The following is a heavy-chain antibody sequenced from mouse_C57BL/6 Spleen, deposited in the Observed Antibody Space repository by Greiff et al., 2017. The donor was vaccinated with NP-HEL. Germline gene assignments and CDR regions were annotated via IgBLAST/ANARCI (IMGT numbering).Heavy chain of an antibody. J-gene: IGHJ3*01. CDR1: GYSFTGYF. Sequence: EVKLVESGPELVKPGDSVKISCKASGYSFTGYFMNWVMQSHGKSLEWIGRINPYNGDTFYNQKFKGKATLTVDKSSSTAHMELRSLTSEDSAVYYCALYYDYDGWFAYWGQGTLVTVSA. D-gene: IGHD2-4*01. CDR3: ALYYDYDGWFAY. V-gene: IGHV1-20*01. CDR2: INPYNGDT.